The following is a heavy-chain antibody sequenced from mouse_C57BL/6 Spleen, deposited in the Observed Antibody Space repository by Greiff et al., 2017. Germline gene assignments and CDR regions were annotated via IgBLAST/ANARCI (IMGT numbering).Heavy chain of an antibody. Sequence: EVHLVESGGGLVKPGGSLKLSCAASGFTFSSYAMSWVRQTPEKRLEWVATISDGGSYTYYPDNVKDRFTISRDNAKNNLYLQMSHLKSEDTAMYYCARDGGLRQYFDVWGTGTTVTVSS. CDR2: ISDGGSYT. CDR3: ARDGGLRQYFDV. CDR1: GFTFSSYA. D-gene: IGHD2-4*01. V-gene: IGHV5-4*01. J-gene: IGHJ1*03.